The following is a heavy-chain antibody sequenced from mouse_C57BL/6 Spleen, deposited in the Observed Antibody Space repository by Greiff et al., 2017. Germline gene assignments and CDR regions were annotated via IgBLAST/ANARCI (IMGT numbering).Heavy chain of an antibody. J-gene: IGHJ4*01. CDR3: ARSEKDAVDY. V-gene: IGHV1-54*01. Sequence: QVQLKESGAELVRPGTSVKVSCKASGYAFTNYLIEWVKQRPGQGLEWIGVINPGSGGTNYNEKFKGKATLTADKSSSTAYMQLSSLTSEDSAVYFCARSEKDAVDYWGQGTSVTVSS. CDR1: GYAFTNYL. CDR2: INPGSGGT.